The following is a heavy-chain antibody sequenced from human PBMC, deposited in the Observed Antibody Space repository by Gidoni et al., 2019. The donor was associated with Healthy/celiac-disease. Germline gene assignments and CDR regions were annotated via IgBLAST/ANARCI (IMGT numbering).Heavy chain of an antibody. CDR3: ARALKTDDYIWGSYRYCWFDP. D-gene: IGHD3-16*02. CDR1: GGSFGGYY. Sequence: QVQLQQRGAGLLKPSETLSPTCAVYGGSFGGYYWRWIRQPPGKGLEWIGEINHSGSTNYVPSLKCRVTISVDTSKNQFSLKLSSVTAADTAVYYCARALKTDDYIWGSYRYCWFDPWGQGTLVTVSS. CDR2: INHSGST. V-gene: IGHV4-34*01. J-gene: IGHJ5*02.